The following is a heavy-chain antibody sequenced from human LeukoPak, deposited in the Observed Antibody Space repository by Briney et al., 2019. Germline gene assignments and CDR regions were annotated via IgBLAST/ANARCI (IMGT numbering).Heavy chain of an antibody. CDR1: GFTFSSYS. J-gene: IGHJ4*02. CDR2: ISSSSSYI. V-gene: IGHV3-21*01. CDR3: ARDGTVTTDY. Sequence: PGGSLRLSCAASGFTFSSYSMNWVRQAPGKGLEWVSSISSSSSYIYYADSLKGRFTISRDNAKNSLYLQMYSLRAEDTAVYYCARDGTVTTDYWGQGTLVTVSS. D-gene: IGHD4-17*01.